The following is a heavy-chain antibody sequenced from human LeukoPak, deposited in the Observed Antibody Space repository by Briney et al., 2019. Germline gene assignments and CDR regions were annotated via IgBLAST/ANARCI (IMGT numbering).Heavy chain of an antibody. CDR1: GFTFRTHA. CDR3: ARGVDGDYGRPIDY. D-gene: IGHD4-17*01. V-gene: IGHV3-23*01. J-gene: IGHJ4*02. CDR2: ISGSGDNT. Sequence: PGGSLRLSCTASGFTFRTHAMSWVRQGPGKGLEWVSSISGSGDNTYYADSARGQFTISRDNSKNTLYLQMNSLRAEDTAVYFCARGVDGDYGRPIDYWGQGTLVTVSS.